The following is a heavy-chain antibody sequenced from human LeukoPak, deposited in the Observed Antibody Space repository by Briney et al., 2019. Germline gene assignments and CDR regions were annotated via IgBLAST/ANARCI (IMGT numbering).Heavy chain of an antibody. Sequence: SETLSLTCSVSGGFNTHYYWSWIRQPPGKGLEWIGYFYHSGGTNYNPSLKSRVTISVDTSKNHFSLKLSSVTAADTAVYYCARGQWLPVFDFWGQGTLVTVSS. CDR2: FYHSGGT. V-gene: IGHV4-59*01. CDR1: GGFNTHYY. CDR3: ARGQWLPVFDF. D-gene: IGHD3-22*01. J-gene: IGHJ4*02.